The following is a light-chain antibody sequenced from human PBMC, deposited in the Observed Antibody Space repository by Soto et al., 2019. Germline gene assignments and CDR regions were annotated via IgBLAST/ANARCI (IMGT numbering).Light chain of an antibody. CDR2: GAS. V-gene: IGKV3-11*01. J-gene: IGKJ5*01. Sequence: TQSPSTLSASVGDRVTITCRASQSISSWLAWYQQKPGQAPSLLIYGASTRATGIPARFSGSGSGTEFTLTISSLEPEDFAVYYCQQRSNWPPITFGQGTRLEI. CDR1: QSISSW. CDR3: QQRSNWPPIT.